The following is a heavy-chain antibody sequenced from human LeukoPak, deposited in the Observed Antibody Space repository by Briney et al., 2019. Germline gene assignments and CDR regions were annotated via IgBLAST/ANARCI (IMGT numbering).Heavy chain of an antibody. CDR2: IRYDGSNK. Sequence: PGGSLRLSCAASGFTFSSYGMHWVRQAPGKGLEWVAFIRYDGSNKYYADSVKGRFTISRDNSKNTLYLQMNSLRAEDTAVYYCAKLWFGELVPYYFDYWGQGTLATVSS. J-gene: IGHJ4*02. V-gene: IGHV3-30*02. CDR3: AKLWFGELVPYYFDY. CDR1: GFTFSSYG. D-gene: IGHD3-10*01.